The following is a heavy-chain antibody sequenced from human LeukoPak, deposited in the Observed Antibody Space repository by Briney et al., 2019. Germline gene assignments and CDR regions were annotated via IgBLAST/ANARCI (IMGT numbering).Heavy chain of an antibody. CDR2: MNPNSGNT. V-gene: IGHV1-8*03. CDR3: ARAIRYQLLSDY. D-gene: IGHD2-2*01. CDR1: GYTFTGYY. Sequence: GASVKVSCKASGYTFTGYYMHWVRQAAGQGLEWMGWMNPNSGNTGFAQKFQGRATITRDTSITTAYLELSSLRSEDTAVYYCARAIRYQLLSDYWGQGTLVTVSS. J-gene: IGHJ4*02.